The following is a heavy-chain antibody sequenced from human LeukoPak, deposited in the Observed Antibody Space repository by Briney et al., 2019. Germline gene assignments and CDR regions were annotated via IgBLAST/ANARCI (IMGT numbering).Heavy chain of an antibody. CDR1: GFTFSDYY. V-gene: IGHV3-11*05. CDR3: AKALNYWYFDL. CDR2: ITSSSSYT. J-gene: IGHJ2*01. Sequence: PGGSLRLSCAASGFTFSDYYMNWIRQAPGKGLEWVSSITSSSSYTNYADSVKGRFTISRDNSKNTLYLQMNSLRAEDTATYYCAKALNYWYFDLWGRGNLVTVSS.